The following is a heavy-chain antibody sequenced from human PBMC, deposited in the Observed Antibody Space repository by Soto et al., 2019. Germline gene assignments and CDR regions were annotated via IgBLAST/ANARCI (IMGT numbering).Heavy chain of an antibody. CDR1: GFTFSSYA. V-gene: IGHV3-30-3*01. Sequence: GGSLRLSCAASGFTFSSYAMHWVRQAPGKGLEWVAVISYDGSNKYYADSVKGRFTISRDNSKNTLYLQMNSLRAEDTAVYYCARRRSPDSYDSSGFDYWGQGTLVTVSS. D-gene: IGHD3-22*01. CDR2: ISYDGSNK. J-gene: IGHJ4*02. CDR3: ARRRSPDSYDSSGFDY.